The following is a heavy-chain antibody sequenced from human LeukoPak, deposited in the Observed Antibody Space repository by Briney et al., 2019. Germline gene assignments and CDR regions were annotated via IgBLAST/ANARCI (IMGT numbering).Heavy chain of an antibody. J-gene: IGHJ1*01. D-gene: IGHD1-7*01. V-gene: IGHV4-34*01. Sequence: SETLSLTCAVYGGSFSGYYWSWIRQPPGKGLEWIGEINHSGSTNYNPSLKSRVTISVDTSKNQSSLKLSSVTAADTAVYYCARGTYNWNYVDEYFQHWGQGTLVTVSS. CDR2: INHSGST. CDR1: GGSFSGYY. CDR3: ARGTYNWNYVDEYFQH.